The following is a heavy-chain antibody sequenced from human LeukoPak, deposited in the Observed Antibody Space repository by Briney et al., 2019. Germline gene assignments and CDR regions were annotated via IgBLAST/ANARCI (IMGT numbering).Heavy chain of an antibody. V-gene: IGHV3-9*01. CDR3: VKDTMGGDYYYYNMDV. CDR2: ISWNSGSI. J-gene: IGHJ6*02. CDR1: GFTFDNYA. Sequence: PGGPLRLSCAASGFTFDNYAMHWVRQAPGKGLEWVSGISWNSGSIGYADSVKGRFTISRDNAKNSLYLQMNSLRAEDTALYYCVKDTMGGDYYYYNMDVWGQGTTVTVSS. D-gene: IGHD2-8*01.